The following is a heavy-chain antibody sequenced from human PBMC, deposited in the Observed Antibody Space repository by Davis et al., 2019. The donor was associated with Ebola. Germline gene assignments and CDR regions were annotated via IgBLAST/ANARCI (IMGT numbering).Heavy chain of an antibody. J-gene: IGHJ4*02. CDR1: GFTFGDYA. V-gene: IGHV3-49*04. CDR2: IRSKAYGGTT. D-gene: IGHD4-11*01. CDR3: TRTAVTIYYYFDY. Sequence: GESLKISCTASGFTFGDYAMSWVRQAPGKGLEWVGFIRSKAYGGTTEYAASVKGRFTISRDDSKSIAYLQMNSLKTEDTAVYYCTRTAVTIYYYFDYWGQGTLVTVSS.